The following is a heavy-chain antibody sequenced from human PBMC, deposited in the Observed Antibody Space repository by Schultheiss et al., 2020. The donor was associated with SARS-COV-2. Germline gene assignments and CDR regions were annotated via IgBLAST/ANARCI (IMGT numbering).Heavy chain of an antibody. D-gene: IGHD3-22*01. Sequence: GGSLRLSCAASGFTFSSYEMNWVRQAPGKGLEWVSYISSSGSTIYYADSVKGRFTISRDNAKNSLYLQMNSLRAEDTAVYYCARKAVTYYYDSSGPRSWFDPWGQGTLVTVSS. J-gene: IGHJ5*02. CDR3: ARKAVTYYYDSSGPRSWFDP. CDR2: ISSSGSTI. V-gene: IGHV3-48*03. CDR1: GFTFSSYE.